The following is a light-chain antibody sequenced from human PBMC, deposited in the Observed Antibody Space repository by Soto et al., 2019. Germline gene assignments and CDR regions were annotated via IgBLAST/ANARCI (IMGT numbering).Light chain of an antibody. CDR3: ISYTTTIPL. V-gene: IGLV2-14*01. CDR2: EVN. CDR1: SSDVGGYNY. Sequence: QSALTQPASVSGSPGQSITIPCTGTSSDVGGYNYVSWYQQHPGKAPKLMIFEVNNRPSGVSTRFSGSKSGNTASLTISGLQAEDEAAYYCISYTTTIPLFGGGTKLTVL. J-gene: IGLJ2*01.